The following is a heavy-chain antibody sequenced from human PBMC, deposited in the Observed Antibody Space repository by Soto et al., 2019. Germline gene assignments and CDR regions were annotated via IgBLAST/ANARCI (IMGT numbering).Heavy chain of an antibody. CDR3: ASSYGSGYRAFDY. Sequence: QVQLVQSGAEVKKPGSSVRVSCKASGDTFTFYSINWVRQAPGLGLEWMGRINPILSMSNYAQRFQGRVTMTADKSMSTASMELSSLRSEDTAMYYCASSYGSGYRAFDYWGQGALVTVSS. V-gene: IGHV1-69*02. D-gene: IGHD3-10*01. J-gene: IGHJ4*02. CDR1: GDTFTFYS. CDR2: INPILSMS.